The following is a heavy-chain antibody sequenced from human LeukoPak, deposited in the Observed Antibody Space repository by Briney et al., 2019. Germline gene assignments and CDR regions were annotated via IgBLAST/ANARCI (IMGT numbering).Heavy chain of an antibody. D-gene: IGHD5-12*01. J-gene: IGHJ4*02. CDR3: AGRGYSGYDYAY. CDR1: GFTFSAYA. CDR2: IIGRGTSA. V-gene: IGHV3-23*01. Sequence: GGSLRLSCAASGFTFSAYAMNWVRQAPGKGLEWVSSIIGRGTSAFYSDSVKGRFTISRDNAKNSLYLQMNSLRAEDTAVYYCAGRGYSGYDYAYWGQGTLVTVSS.